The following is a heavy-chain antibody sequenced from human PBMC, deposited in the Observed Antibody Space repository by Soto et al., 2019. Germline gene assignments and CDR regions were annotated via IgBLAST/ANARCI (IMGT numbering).Heavy chain of an antibody. D-gene: IGHD6-19*01. J-gene: IGHJ4*02. V-gene: IGHV3-23*01. CDR3: ASRSSGWYFDY. CDR1: GFTFSSYA. Sequence: EVQLLESGGGLVQPGGSLRLSCAASGFTFSSYAMSWVRQAXXKGLEWVSVISGSGGSTYYADSVKGRFTISRDNSKNTLYLXMXSLRAEDTAVYYCASRSSGWYFDYWGQGTLVTVSS. CDR2: ISGSGGST.